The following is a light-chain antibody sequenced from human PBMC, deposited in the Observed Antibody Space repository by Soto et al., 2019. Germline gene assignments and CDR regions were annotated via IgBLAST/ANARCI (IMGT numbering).Light chain of an antibody. CDR2: GAS. CDR1: QSISSD. V-gene: IGKV3-15*01. CDR3: QQYNKWPRT. J-gene: IGKJ2*01. Sequence: EIVMTQSPATLSVSPGERATLSCRASQSISSDVAWYQQKPGQAPRLLIYGASTTATGISARFSGSGSGTEFTLTISSLQSEDFAVYNCQQYNKWPRTFGQGTKVDNK.